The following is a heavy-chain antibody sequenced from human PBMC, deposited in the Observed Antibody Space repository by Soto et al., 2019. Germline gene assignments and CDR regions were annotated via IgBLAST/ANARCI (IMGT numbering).Heavy chain of an antibody. CDR2: IYYSGST. CDR1: GGSVGSGSYY. CDR3: ARGQNIGPLDAFDI. Sequence: SETLSLTCTVCGGSVGSGSYYWSWIRQPPGKGLEWIGYIYYSGSTNYNPYLKSRVTISVDTSKNQFSMKLSSVTAADTAVYYCARGQNIGPLDAFDIWGQGTMVTV. V-gene: IGHV4-61*01. J-gene: IGHJ3*02.